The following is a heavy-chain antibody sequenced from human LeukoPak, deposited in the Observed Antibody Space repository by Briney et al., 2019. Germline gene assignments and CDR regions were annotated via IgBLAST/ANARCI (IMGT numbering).Heavy chain of an antibody. CDR3: ARGGLGSCSGGSCPSNWFDP. CDR2: ISPYKGNT. CDR1: GYTFTSYG. D-gene: IGHD2-15*01. V-gene: IGHV1-18*01. J-gene: IGHJ5*02. Sequence: ASVKVSCKASGYTFTSYGITWVRQAPGQGLEWMGWISPYKGNTNYAQKLQGRVTMTTDTSTSKAYMDLRSLRSDDTAVYYCARGGLGSCSGGSCPSNWFDPWGQGTLVTVSS.